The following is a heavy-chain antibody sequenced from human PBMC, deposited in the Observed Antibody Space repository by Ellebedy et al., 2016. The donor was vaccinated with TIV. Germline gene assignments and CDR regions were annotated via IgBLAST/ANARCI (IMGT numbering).Heavy chain of an antibody. CDR3: ARHGKGVAGYWFFDV. V-gene: IGHV5-10-1*01. J-gene: IGHJ2*01. Sequence: GESLKISCEGSGYSFTNNWISWVRQMPGKGLEWMGQFDYVASSIEYSPSFQGHVTISGDKSISTAYLQWSSLEASDTAMYYYARHGKGVAGYWFFDVWGRGTLVTVSS. CDR2: FDYVASSI. CDR1: GYSFTNNW. D-gene: IGHD2-8*01.